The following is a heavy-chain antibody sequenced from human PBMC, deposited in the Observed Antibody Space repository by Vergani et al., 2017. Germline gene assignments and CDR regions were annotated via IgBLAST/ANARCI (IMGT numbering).Heavy chain of an antibody. CDR1: GFTFSSYS. CDR3: ARDGVVVPAATWLDYYMDV. J-gene: IGHJ6*03. CDR2: ISSSSSYI. V-gene: IGHV3-21*01. D-gene: IGHD2-2*01. Sequence: EVQLVESGGGLVKPGGSLRLSCAASGFTFSSYSMNWVRQAPGKGLEWVSSISSSSSYIYYADSVKGRFTISRDNAKNSLYLQMNSLRAEDTAVYYCARDGVVVPAATWLDYYMDVWGKGTTVTVSS.